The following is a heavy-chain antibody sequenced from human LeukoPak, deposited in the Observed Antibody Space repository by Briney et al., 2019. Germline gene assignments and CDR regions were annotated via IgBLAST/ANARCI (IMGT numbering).Heavy chain of an antibody. Sequence: ASVKVSCKASGYTFTNHDINWVRQASGQGLEWMGWMNPKSGNTGYLQKFQGRVTMTRDTSMSTAFMELISLTSEDTAVYYCARGVNSQGTAMVLFDSWGQGSLVTVSA. V-gene: IGHV1-8*01. CDR1: GYTFTNHD. CDR3: ARGVNSQGTAMVLFDS. D-gene: IGHD5-18*01. J-gene: IGHJ4*02. CDR2: MNPKSGNT.